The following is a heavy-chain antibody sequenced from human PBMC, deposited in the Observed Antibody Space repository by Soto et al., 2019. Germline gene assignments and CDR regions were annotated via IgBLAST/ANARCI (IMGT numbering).Heavy chain of an antibody. V-gene: IGHV3-48*01. CDR1: GFTFSSYS. J-gene: IGHJ3*02. CDR3: ARDDSSGGAFDI. D-gene: IGHD6-19*01. CDR2: ISSSSSTI. Sequence: GGSLRLSCAASGFTFSSYSMNWVRQAPGKGLEWVSYISSSSSTIYYADSVKGRFTISRDNAKNSLYLQMNSLRAEDTAVYYCARDDSSGGAFDIRGQGTTVTGSS.